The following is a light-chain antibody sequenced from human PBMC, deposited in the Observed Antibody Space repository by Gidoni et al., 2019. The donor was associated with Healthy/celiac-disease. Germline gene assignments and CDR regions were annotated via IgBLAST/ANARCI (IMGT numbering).Light chain of an antibody. V-gene: IGLV6-57*04. CDR2: EDN. CDR1: SGSIASNY. Sequence: NFMLTQPHPVSESPGNTVTISCTRSSGSIASNYVQWYQQRPGSAPTTVIYEDNQRPSGVPDRFSGSIDSSSNSASRTISGLKTEDEADYYCQSYDSSSLVFGGGTKLTVL. J-gene: IGLJ3*02. CDR3: QSYDSSSLV.